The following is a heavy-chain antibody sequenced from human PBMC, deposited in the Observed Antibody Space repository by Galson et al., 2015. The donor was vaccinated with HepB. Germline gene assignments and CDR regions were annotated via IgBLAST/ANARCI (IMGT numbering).Heavy chain of an antibody. CDR1: GFTFSSYD. V-gene: IGHV3-13*05. D-gene: IGHD6-13*01. J-gene: IGHJ3*02. CDR3: ARAGAAAGIYAFDI. CDR2: IGTAGDP. Sequence: SLRLSCAASGFTFSSYDMHWVRQATGKGLEWVSAIGTAGDPYYPGSVKGRFTISRENAKNSLYLQMNSLRAGDTAVYYCARAGAAAGIYAFDIWGQGTMVTVSS.